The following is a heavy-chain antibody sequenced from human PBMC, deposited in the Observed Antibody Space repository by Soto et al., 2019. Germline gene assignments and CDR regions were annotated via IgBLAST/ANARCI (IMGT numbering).Heavy chain of an antibody. CDR2: IYYSGST. Sequence: SETLSLTCTVSGGSISSYYWSWIRQPPGKGLEWIGYIYYSGSTNYNPSLKSRVTISVDTSKNQFSLKLSSVTAADTAVYYCARDKSIVGAATGFDYWGQGTLVTVSS. CDR1: GGSISSYY. J-gene: IGHJ4*02. V-gene: IGHV4-59*01. CDR3: ARDKSIVGAATGFDY. D-gene: IGHD1-26*01.